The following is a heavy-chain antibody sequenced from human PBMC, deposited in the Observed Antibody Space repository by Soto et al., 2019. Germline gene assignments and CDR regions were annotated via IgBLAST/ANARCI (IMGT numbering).Heavy chain of an antibody. CDR1: GYTFTGYD. CDR2: INPNSGGT. D-gene: IGHD6-6*01. V-gene: IGHV1-2*02. J-gene: IGHJ4*02. Sequence: ASVKVSCKASGYTFTGYDMHWVRQAPGQGLEWMGWINPNSGGTNYAQKFQGRVTMTRDTSISTAYMELSRLRSDDTAVYYCAREGGSSSSGFQVGYWGQGTLVTVSS. CDR3: AREGGSSSSGFQVGY.